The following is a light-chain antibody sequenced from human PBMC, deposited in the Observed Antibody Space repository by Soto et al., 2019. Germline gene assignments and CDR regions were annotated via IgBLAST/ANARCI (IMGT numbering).Light chain of an antibody. CDR2: GAS. V-gene: IGKV3-20*01. CDR3: QQDGSSTWT. CDR1: QSVSSSY. Sequence: EIVLTQSPGTLSLSPGERATLSCRASQSVSSSYLAWYQQKPGQAPRVLIYGASSRATGIPDRFSGSGSGTDFTLTIRRLEPEYFAVYYCQQDGSSTWTFGQGTKVEIK. J-gene: IGKJ1*01.